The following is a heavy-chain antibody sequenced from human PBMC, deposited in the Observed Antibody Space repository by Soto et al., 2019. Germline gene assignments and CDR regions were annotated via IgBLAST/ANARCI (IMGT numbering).Heavy chain of an antibody. D-gene: IGHD6-6*01. Sequence: SETLSLTCAVSGDSISRGGYSWTWIRQPPGKALEWIGNIYDSGSTSYNPSLKSLVTMSVDTSKNQFSLRLTSVTAADTAVYFCARGSSSYYDYGMDVWGQGTTVTVSS. CDR1: GDSISRGGYS. CDR2: IYDSGST. J-gene: IGHJ6*02. CDR3: ARGSSSYYDYGMDV. V-gene: IGHV4-30-2*01.